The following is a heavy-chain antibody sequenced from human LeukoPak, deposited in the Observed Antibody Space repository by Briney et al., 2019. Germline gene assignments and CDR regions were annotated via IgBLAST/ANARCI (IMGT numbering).Heavy chain of an antibody. V-gene: IGHV1-46*01. D-gene: IGHD4-11*01. Sequence: GASVNVSCKASGYTFTNYYIHWVRQAPGQGLEWMGITDPIGGSTNYAQKFQGRVTMTRDTSTSTVYMELSSLRSEDSAVYYCARWTTTYLDYWGQGTLVTVSS. J-gene: IGHJ4*02. CDR2: TDPIGGST. CDR1: GYTFTNYY. CDR3: ARWTTTYLDY.